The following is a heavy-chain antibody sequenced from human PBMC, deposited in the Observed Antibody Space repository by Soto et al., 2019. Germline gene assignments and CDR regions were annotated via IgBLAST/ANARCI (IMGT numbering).Heavy chain of an antibody. D-gene: IGHD3-22*01. J-gene: IGHJ4*02. Sequence: QVQLQESGPGLVKPSQTLSLTCAVSGGSFNSSGYFWNWIRQHPGKGLEWIGYIYYSGSAFYNPSLKSRVDRSVDTSKNQFSLKVSSLTAADTAVYYCARGVVVTGNFDYWGQGTLVTVSS. V-gene: IGHV4-31*11. CDR1: GGSFNSSGYF. CDR2: IYYSGSA. CDR3: ARGVVVTGNFDY.